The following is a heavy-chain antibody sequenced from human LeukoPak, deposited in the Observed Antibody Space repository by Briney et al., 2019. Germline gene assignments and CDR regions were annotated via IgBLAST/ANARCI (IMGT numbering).Heavy chain of an antibody. V-gene: IGHV4-4*02. CDR3: ATVDNKQWPV. CDR1: GGSISSNW. J-gene: IGHJ4*02. CDR2: IYHSGFT. D-gene: IGHD6-19*01. Sequence: SETLSLTCAVSGGSISSNWWSWVRQPPGKGLEWIGEIYHSGFTNYNASLKSGVTISVDKSKNQFSLELRSVTAADTAVYFCATVDNKQWPVWGQGTLVTVSS.